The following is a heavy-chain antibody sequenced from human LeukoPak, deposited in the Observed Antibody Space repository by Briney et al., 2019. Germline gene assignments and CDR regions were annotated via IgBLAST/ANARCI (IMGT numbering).Heavy chain of an antibody. Sequence: AGGSLRLSCAASGFTVSNTYMSWVRQAPGKGLEWVSLIYSGGSTYYADSVKGRFTISRDNSMNTMFLQMNSLGAEDTAVYYCARVIAARHFDYWGQGTLVTVSS. CDR3: ARVIAARHFDY. D-gene: IGHD6-6*01. V-gene: IGHV3-66*01. CDR2: IYSGGST. CDR1: GFTVSNTY. J-gene: IGHJ4*02.